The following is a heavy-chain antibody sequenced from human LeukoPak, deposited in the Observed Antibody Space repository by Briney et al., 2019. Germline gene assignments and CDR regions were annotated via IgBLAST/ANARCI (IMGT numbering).Heavy chain of an antibody. CDR3: ARDVYCSGGSCYPIGVDY. CDR2: ISSYNGNT. J-gene: IGHJ4*02. CDR1: GYTFTSYG. Sequence: GASVKVSCKASGYTFTSYGISWVRQAPGQGLEWMGWISSYNGNTNYAQKLQGRVTVTTDTSTSTAYMELRSLRSDDTAVYYCARDVYCSGGSCYPIGVDYWGQGTLVTVSS. V-gene: IGHV1-18*01. D-gene: IGHD2-15*01.